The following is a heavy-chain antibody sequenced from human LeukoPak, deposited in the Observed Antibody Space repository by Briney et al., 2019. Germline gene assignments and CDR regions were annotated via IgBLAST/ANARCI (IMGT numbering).Heavy chain of an antibody. Sequence: PGGSLRLSCAASGFTFSSYAMSWVRQAPGKGLEWVSGISGSGGSTYYADSVKGRFTISRDNSKNTLYLQMNSLRAEDTAVYYCARVRSGYSFGYWGQGTLVTVSS. J-gene: IGHJ4*02. CDR3: ARVRSGYSFGY. CDR2: ISGSGGST. CDR1: GFTFSSYA. V-gene: IGHV3-23*01. D-gene: IGHD5-18*01.